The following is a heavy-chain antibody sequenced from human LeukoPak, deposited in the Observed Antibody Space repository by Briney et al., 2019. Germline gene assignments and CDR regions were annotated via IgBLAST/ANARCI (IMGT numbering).Heavy chain of an antibody. D-gene: IGHD6-13*01. Sequence: PSETLSLTCAVYGGSFSGYYWSWIRQPPGKGQEWIGEINHSGSTNYNPSLKSRVTISVDTSKNQFSLKLSSVTAADTAVYYCARRTGYSGRWFDPWGQGTLVTVSS. J-gene: IGHJ5*02. V-gene: IGHV4-34*01. CDR1: GGSFSGYY. CDR2: INHSGST. CDR3: ARRTGYSGRWFDP.